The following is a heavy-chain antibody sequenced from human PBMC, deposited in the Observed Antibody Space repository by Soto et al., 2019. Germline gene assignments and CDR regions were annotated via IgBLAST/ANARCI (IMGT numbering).Heavy chain of an antibody. J-gene: IGHJ3*02. CDR2: IGAYNGNT. CDR3: ARCGSYYDILTGPHDAFDI. V-gene: IGHV1-18*01. Sequence: ASVKVACKASGYTFTSYGISWVLQAPGQGLEWMGWIGAYNGNTNYAQKLQGRVTMTTDTSTSTAYMELRSLRSDDTAVYYCARCGSYYDILTGPHDAFDIWGQGTMVTVS. D-gene: IGHD3-9*01. CDR1: GYTFTSYG.